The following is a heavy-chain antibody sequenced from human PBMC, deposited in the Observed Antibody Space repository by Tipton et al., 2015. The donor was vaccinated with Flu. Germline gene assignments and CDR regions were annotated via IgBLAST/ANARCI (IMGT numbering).Heavy chain of an antibody. CDR3: AREGGNFGSANYLTLDY. CDR2: IHRSGDT. CDR1: GDSIGSRYY. J-gene: IGHJ4*02. D-gene: IGHD3-10*01. V-gene: IGHV4-38-2*02. Sequence: SLTCSVSGDSIGSRYYWGWIRQPPGKGLEWIGNIHRSGDTYRNPSLKSRVTISVDTSKNQFSLNLNSVTAADTAVYYCAREGGNFGSANYLTLDYWGQGILVTVSS.